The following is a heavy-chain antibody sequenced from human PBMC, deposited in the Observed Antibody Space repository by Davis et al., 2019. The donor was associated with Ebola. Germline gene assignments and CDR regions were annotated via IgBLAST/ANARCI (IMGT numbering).Heavy chain of an antibody. CDR1: GFVFSSYV. CDR2: YYYTGST. Sequence: GSLRLSCAASGFVFSSYVMSWVRRAPGKGLEWIGYYYYTGSTYYSPSLRSRVTISVDTSKNLFSLKLTSVTAADTAVYYCARGDSYYDLSGYYAGPEAPDHWGQGTLVSVSS. CDR3: ARGDSYYDLSGYYAGPEAPDH. J-gene: IGHJ4*02. D-gene: IGHD3-22*01. V-gene: IGHV4-59*12.